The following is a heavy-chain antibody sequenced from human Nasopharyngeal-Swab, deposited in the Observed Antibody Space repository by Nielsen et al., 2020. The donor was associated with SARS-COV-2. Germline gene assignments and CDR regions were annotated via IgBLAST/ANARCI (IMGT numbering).Heavy chain of an antibody. J-gene: IGHJ6*02. CDR3: ASFSYGSGSYYYYGMDV. CDR2: IYTSGST. V-gene: IGHV4-61*02. Sequence: SETLSLTCTVSGGSISSGSYYWSWIRQPAGKGLEWIGRIYTSGSTNYNPSLKSRVTISVDTSKNQFSLKLSSVTAADTAVYYCASFSYGSGSYYYYGMDVWGQGTTVTVSS. D-gene: IGHD3-10*01. CDR1: GGSISSGSYY.